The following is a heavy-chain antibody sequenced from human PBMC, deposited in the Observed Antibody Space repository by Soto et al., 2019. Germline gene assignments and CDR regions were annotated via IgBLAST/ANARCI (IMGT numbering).Heavy chain of an antibody. CDR3: ARELYGDYANDS. CDR1: GFTFSSYS. V-gene: IGHV3-21*01. D-gene: IGHD4-17*01. Sequence: GGSLRLSCAASGFTFSSYSMNWVRQAPGKGLEWVSSIGGSSDSISYADSVKGRFTISRDNAQMSLYLQMSSLRAEDTAVYYCARELYGDYANDSWGQGTLVTVSS. J-gene: IGHJ4*02. CDR2: IGGSSDSI.